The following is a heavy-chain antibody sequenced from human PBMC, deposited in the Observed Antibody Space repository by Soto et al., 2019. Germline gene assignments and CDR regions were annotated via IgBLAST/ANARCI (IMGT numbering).Heavy chain of an antibody. Sequence: QVQLVESGGGEVQPGTSLRLSCIASGFIFSNNGMHWVRQAPGKGLEWVALVSHDGRKTFYADSVTGRLTIYRDNSKNTVYLPMNTLIPEDTAVYRCARDLRQGASGAPVSGMAVWGQVTTVTVSS. D-gene: IGHD7-27*01. J-gene: IGHJ6*02. CDR2: VSHDGRKT. CDR3: ARDLRQGASGAPVSGMAV. V-gene: IGHV3-30*03. CDR1: GFIFSNNG.